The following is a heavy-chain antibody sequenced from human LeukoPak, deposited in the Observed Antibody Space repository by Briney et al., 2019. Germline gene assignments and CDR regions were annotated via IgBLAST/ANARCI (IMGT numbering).Heavy chain of an antibody. CDR2: IYHSGST. D-gene: IGHD3-3*01. J-gene: IGHJ5*02. CDR3: ARSYYDFWSGYSNWFDP. Sequence: SQTLSLTCAVSGGSISSGGYSWSWIRQPPGKGLEWIGYIYHSGSTYYNPSLKSRVTISVDRSKNQFSLKLSSVTAADTAVYYSARSYYDFWSGYSNWFDPWGQGTLVTVSS. CDR1: GGSISSGGYS. V-gene: IGHV4-30-2*01.